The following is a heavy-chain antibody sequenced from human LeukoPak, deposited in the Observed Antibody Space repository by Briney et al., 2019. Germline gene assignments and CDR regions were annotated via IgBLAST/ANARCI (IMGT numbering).Heavy chain of an antibody. D-gene: IGHD6-19*01. Sequence: SGGSLRLSCAASGFTFSSYTMNWVRQAPGKGLEWVSSISSSSSYIYYADSVKGRFSISRDNAKNSLYLQMNSLRAEDTAVYYCARDSSGWFPIDYWGQGTLVTVSS. V-gene: IGHV3-21*01. CDR2: ISSSSSYI. CDR3: ARDSSGWFPIDY. CDR1: GFTFSSYT. J-gene: IGHJ4*02.